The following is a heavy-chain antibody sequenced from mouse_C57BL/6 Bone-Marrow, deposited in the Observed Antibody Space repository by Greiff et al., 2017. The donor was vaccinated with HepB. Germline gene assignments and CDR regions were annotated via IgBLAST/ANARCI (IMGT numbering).Heavy chain of an antibody. CDR1: GYSITSGYY. D-gene: IGHD1-2*01. CDR3: ARDGATADWGNAMDY. Sequence: EVQLQESGPGLVKPSQSLSLTCSVTGYSITSGYYWNWIRQFPGNKLEWMGYISYDGSNNYNPSLKNRISITRDTSKNQFFLKLNSVTTEDTATYYCARDGATADWGNAMDYWGQGTSVTVSS. CDR2: ISYDGSN. J-gene: IGHJ4*01. V-gene: IGHV3-6*01.